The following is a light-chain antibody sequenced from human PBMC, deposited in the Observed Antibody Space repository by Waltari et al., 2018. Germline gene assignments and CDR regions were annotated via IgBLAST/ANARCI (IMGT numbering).Light chain of an antibody. J-gene: IGKJ3*01. CDR3: QQRTEWPRT. CDR2: DAS. Sequence: EIVLTQSPVTLSLSSGERATLSCRASQSLTTDLAWYQHRPGQAPRLIIYDASNRAAGIPARFSGSGSGTDFTLTISSLEPEGLAVYFCQQRTEWPRTFGPGTKVEI. CDR1: QSLTTD. V-gene: IGKV3-11*01.